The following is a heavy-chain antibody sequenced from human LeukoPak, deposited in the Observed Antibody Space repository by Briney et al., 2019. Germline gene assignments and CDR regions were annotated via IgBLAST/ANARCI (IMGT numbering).Heavy chain of an antibody. CDR1: GDSVSSNSAT. V-gene: IGHV6-1*01. CDR2: TYYRSKWYN. J-gene: IGHJ6*02. CDR3: TRLGGRGGYYYGRDV. Sequence: SQTLSLTCVISGDSVSSNSATWNWIRQSPSRGLEWLGRTYYRSKWYNDYAVSVKSRITINPDTTKNHFSLQLNSVTPEDTAVYYCTRLGGRGGYYYGRDVWGQGTTVTVSS. D-gene: IGHD2-15*01.